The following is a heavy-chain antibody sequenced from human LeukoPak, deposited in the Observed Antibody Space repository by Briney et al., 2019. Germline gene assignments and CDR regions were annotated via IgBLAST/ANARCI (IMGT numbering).Heavy chain of an antibody. Sequence: GGSLRLSCAASGFTFSSSEVNWVRQPPGKGLEWVANIKQDGSDKYYVDSVKGRFTISRDNARKSVYLQMNSRSAEDTAVYYCAKGGGWSWSYYYHYMDVWGKGTTVTISS. D-gene: IGHD3-10*01. CDR2: IKQDGSDK. V-gene: IGHV3-7*01. CDR1: GFTFSSSE. J-gene: IGHJ6*03. CDR3: AKGGGWSWSYYYHYMDV.